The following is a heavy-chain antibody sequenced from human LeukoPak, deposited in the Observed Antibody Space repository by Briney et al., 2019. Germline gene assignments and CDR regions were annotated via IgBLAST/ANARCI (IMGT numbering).Heavy chain of an antibody. J-gene: IGHJ4*02. D-gene: IGHD3-10*01. CDR1: GGSCSGYY. V-gene: IGHV4-34*01. CDR2: INHSGST. CDR3: ARSYYGSGAPRFDY. Sequence: PSETLTLTCAVYGGSCSGYYWSWIRQPPGKALEWIGEINHSGSTNYNPSLKSRVTISVDTSKNQFSLKLSSVTAADTAVYYCARSYYGSGAPRFDYWGQGTLVTVSS.